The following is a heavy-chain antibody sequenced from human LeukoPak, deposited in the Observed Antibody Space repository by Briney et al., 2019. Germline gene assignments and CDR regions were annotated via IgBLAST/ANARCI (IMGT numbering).Heavy chain of an antibody. V-gene: IGHV4-59*01. CDR1: GGSISSYY. CDR2: IYYSGST. CDR3: ARGTGGVIAPFDY. D-gene: IGHD3-16*02. Sequence: SETLSLTCTVSGGSISSYYWSWIRQPPGKGLEWIGYIYYSGSTNYNPSLKSRVTISVDTSKNQFSLKLSSVTAADTAVYYCARGTGGVIAPFDYWGQGTQVTVSS. J-gene: IGHJ4*02.